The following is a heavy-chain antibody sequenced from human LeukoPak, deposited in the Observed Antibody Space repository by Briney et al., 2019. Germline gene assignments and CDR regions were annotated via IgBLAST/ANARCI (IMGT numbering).Heavy chain of an antibody. V-gene: IGHV3-48*01. Sequence: GGSLRLSCAASGFTFSSYSMNWVRQAPGKGLEWVSYISSSSSTIYYADSVKGRFTIFRDNAKNSLYLQMNSLRAEDTAVYYCARLKYCSGGSCWGQGTLVTVSS. CDR2: ISSSSSTI. J-gene: IGHJ4*02. CDR3: ARLKYCSGGSC. CDR1: GFTFSSYS. D-gene: IGHD2-15*01.